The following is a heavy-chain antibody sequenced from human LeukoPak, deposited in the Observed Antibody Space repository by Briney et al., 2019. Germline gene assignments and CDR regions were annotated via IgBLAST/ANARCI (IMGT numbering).Heavy chain of an antibody. CDR3: ARDGRLSFDY. Sequence: MPSETLSLTCTVSGYSISSGYYWGWIRQPPGKGLEWIGSIYHSGSTYYNPSLKSRVTISVDTSKNQFSLKLSSVIAADTAVYYCARDGRLSFDYWGQGTLVTVSS. J-gene: IGHJ4*02. D-gene: IGHD2-15*01. CDR2: IYHSGST. V-gene: IGHV4-38-2*02. CDR1: GYSISSGYY.